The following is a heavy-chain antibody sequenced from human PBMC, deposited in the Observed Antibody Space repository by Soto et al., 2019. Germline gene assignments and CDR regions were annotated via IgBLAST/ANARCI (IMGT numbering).Heavy chain of an antibody. Sequence: ASVKVSCKASGYTFTSYAMHWVRQAPGQRLEWMGWINAGNGNTKYSQKFQGRVTITRDTSASTAYMELSSLRSEDTAVYYCARVIGCYDLVGPDYYGMAVWGQRTTVIVSS. CDR1: GYTFTSYA. V-gene: IGHV1-3*01. CDR2: INAGNGNT. J-gene: IGHJ6*02. CDR3: ARVIGCYDLVGPDYYGMAV. D-gene: IGHD2-2*01.